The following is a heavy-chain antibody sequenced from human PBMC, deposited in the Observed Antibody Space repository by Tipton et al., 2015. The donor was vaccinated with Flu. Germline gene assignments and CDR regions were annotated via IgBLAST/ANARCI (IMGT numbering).Heavy chain of an antibody. D-gene: IGHD2-21*01. CDR1: GGSLSSYY. CDR3: ARSFRVAVIGGLDI. V-gene: IGHV4-59*12. CDR2: IYYSGST. J-gene: IGHJ6*02. Sequence: TLSLTCTVSGGSLSSYYWSWIRQPPGKGPEWIGYIYYSGSTNYNPSLKSRVTISVDTSKNQFSLKVRSMTAADMGIYYCARSFRVAVIGGLDIWGQGTTVTVSS.